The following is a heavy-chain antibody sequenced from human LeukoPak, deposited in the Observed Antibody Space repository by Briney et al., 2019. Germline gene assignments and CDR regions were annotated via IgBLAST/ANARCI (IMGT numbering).Heavy chain of an antibody. V-gene: IGHV3-23*01. CDR1: GFTFTNYA. CDR3: ARYGNGAWLAHYSFDI. Sequence: GGSLRLSCAASGFTFTNYAMSWVRQTPGEGLEWVSTISGGGTPTYSADSVKGRFTISRDNSKNTLYLQMNSLRAEDTAVYYCARYGNGAWLAHYSFDIWGQGTMVTVSS. CDR2: ISGGGTPT. J-gene: IGHJ3*02. D-gene: IGHD6-19*01.